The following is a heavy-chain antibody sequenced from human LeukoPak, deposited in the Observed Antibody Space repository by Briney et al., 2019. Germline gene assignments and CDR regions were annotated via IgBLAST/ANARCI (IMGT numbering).Heavy chain of an antibody. V-gene: IGHV4-61*02. J-gene: IGHJ5*02. CDR3: ARLFGIAAAGTVGFDP. Sequence: SETLSLTCTVSGGSISSGSYYWSWIRQPAGKGLEWIGRIYTSGSTNYNPSLKSRVTISLDTSKNQFSLKLISVTAADTAVYYCARLFGIAAAGTVGFDPWGQGTLVTVSS. CDR2: IYTSGST. CDR1: GGSISSGSYY. D-gene: IGHD6-13*01.